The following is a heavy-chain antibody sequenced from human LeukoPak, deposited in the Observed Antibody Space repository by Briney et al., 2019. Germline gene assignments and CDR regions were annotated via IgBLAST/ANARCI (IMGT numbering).Heavy chain of an antibody. V-gene: IGHV1-8*03. J-gene: IGHJ4*02. Sequence: GASVKVSCKASGYTFTSYDINWVRQATGQGLEWMGWMNPNSGNTGYAQKFQGRVTITRDTSISTAYMELNSLRAEDTAVYYCARDSYGDANFDSWGQGTLVTVSS. D-gene: IGHD4-17*01. CDR3: ARDSYGDANFDS. CDR1: GYTFTSYD. CDR2: MNPNSGNT.